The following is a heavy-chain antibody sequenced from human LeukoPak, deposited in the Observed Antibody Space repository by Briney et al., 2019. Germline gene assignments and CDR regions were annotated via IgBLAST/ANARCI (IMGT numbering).Heavy chain of an antibody. V-gene: IGHV4-34*01. Sequence: SETLSLTCAVYGGSFSGYYWSWIRQPPGKGLEWIGEINHSGSTNYNPSLKSRVTISVDTSKNQFSLKLSSVTAADTAVYYCARAVSSGWYPYYFDYWGQGTLVTVSS. D-gene: IGHD6-19*01. CDR1: GGSFSGYY. J-gene: IGHJ4*02. CDR3: ARAVSSGWYPYYFDY. CDR2: INHSGST.